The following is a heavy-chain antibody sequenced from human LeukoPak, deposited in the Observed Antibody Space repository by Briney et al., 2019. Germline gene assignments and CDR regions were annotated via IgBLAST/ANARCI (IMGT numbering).Heavy chain of an antibody. CDR3: AKDRGDYYDSSYHFDY. J-gene: IGHJ4*02. D-gene: IGHD3-22*01. CDR2: ISGSGGST. Sequence: GGSLRLSCAASGFTFSSYAMSWVRQAPGKGLEWVSAISGSGGSTYYADSVKGRFTISRDNSKNTLYLQMNSLRAEDTAVYYCAKDRGDYYDSSYHFDYWGQGTLVTVSS. CDR1: GFTFSSYA. V-gene: IGHV3-23*01.